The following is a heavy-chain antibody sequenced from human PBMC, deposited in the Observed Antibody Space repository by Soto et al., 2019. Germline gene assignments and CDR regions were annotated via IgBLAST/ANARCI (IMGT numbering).Heavy chain of an antibody. D-gene: IGHD3-10*01. Sequence: WGSLRLSCAASGFVFIGHDMHWVRRVPGKGLEWVSEIGVAGDTYYPDSVKGRFTISRENARNSLYLHMTSLRAGDTAIYYCVRDRYYGSGSLFENWGQGTPVTVSS. CDR2: IGVAGDT. CDR1: GFVFIGHD. CDR3: VRDRYYGSGSLFEN. V-gene: IGHV3-13*01. J-gene: IGHJ4*02.